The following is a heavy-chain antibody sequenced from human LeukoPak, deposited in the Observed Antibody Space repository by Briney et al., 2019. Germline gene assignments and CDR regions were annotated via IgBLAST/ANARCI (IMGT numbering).Heavy chain of an antibody. D-gene: IGHD2-21*01. J-gene: IGHJ4*02. CDR1: GFTFSNAW. V-gene: IGHV3-15*01. CDR2: IKSKTDGGTT. CDR3: TTDGLGIQHMGLFDY. Sequence: GGSLRLSCAASGFTFSNAWMSWVRQSPGKGLEWVGRIKSKTDGGTTDYNAPVKGRFTISRDDSRNTLYVQMDSLKFEDTAVYYCTTDGLGIQHMGLFDYWGQGILVTVSS.